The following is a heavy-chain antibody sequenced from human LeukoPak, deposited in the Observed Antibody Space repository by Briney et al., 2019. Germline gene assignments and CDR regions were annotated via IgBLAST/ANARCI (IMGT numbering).Heavy chain of an antibody. CDR1: GGTFSSYA. Sequence: ASVKVSCKASGGTFSSYAISWVRQAPGQGLEWMGGIIPIFGTANYAQKFQGRVTITTDESTSTAYMELSSLRSEDTAVYYCATMTGTTSYYYYMDVWGKGTTVTVSS. V-gene: IGHV1-69*05. D-gene: IGHD1-7*01. CDR2: IIPIFGTA. CDR3: ATMTGTTSYYYYMDV. J-gene: IGHJ6*03.